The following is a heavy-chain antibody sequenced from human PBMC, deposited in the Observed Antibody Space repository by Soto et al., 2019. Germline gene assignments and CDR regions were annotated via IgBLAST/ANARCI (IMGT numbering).Heavy chain of an antibody. J-gene: IGHJ6*02. D-gene: IGHD3-3*01. CDR1: GFTFSSYG. CDR2: IWYDGSNK. V-gene: IGHV3-33*01. Sequence: QVQLVESGGGVVQPGRSLRLSCAASGFTFSSYGMHWVRQAPGKGLEWVAVIWYDGSNKYYADSVKGRFTISRDNSKNTLYLQMNSLRAEDTAVYYCARERPDRGGDFWSGYYYYYYGMDVWGQGTTVTVSS. CDR3: ARERPDRGGDFWSGYYYYYYGMDV.